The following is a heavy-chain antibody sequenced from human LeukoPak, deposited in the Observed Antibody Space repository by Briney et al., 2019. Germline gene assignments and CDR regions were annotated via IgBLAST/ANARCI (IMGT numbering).Heavy chain of an antibody. CDR1: GYTFTGYY. Sequence: GASVKVSCKASGYTFTGYYMHWVRQAPGQGLEWMGWINPNSGGTSYAQKFQGWVTMTRDTSISTAYMELSRLRSDDTAVYYCATSLGEGAPPLENHNYFDYWGQGTLVTVSS. D-gene: IGHD2-21*01. V-gene: IGHV1-2*04. CDR3: ATSLGEGAPPLENHNYFDY. CDR2: INPNSGGT. J-gene: IGHJ4*02.